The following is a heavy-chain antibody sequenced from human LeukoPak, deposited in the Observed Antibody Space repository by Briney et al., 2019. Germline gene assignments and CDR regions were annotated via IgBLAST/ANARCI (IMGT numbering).Heavy chain of an antibody. CDR3: AKDRSCTNDICHGDFDY. V-gene: IGHV3-23*01. J-gene: IGHJ4*02. CDR2: ISGRGGST. D-gene: IGHD2-8*01. CDR1: GFTFSSYA. Sequence: PGGSLRLSCAASGFTFSSYAVSWVRQAPGKGLEGVSSISGRGGSTYSADSVKGRFTISRDNSKNTLYLQMNSLRAEDTALYYCAKDRSCTNDICHGDFDYWGQGTLVTVSS.